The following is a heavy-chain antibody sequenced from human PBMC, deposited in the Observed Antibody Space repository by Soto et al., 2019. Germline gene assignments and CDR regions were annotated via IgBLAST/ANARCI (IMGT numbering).Heavy chain of an antibody. J-gene: IGHJ6*03. V-gene: IGHV4-31*03. CDR3: TRGGTQPYSWNYGYMDV. CDR1: GGSISSCGYY. Sequence: PSETLSLTCTVSGGSISSCGYYWSWISQHPGKGLEWIGYIYYSGNNYYNPSLKSRVTISVDTSKNQFSLRLSSVTAADTAVYYCTRGGTQPYSWNYGYMDVWGTGTTVTVSS. CDR2: IYYSGNN. D-gene: IGHD1-20*01.